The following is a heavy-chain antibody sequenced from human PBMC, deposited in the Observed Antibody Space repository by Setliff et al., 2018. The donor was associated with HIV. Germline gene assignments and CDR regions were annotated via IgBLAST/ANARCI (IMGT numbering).Heavy chain of an antibody. CDR3: ARAYNVYDYRSDSSGYDY. V-gene: IGHV1-18*01. CDR2: ISDYNGNT. CDR1: GYTFTSYG. Sequence: WASVKVSCKASGYTFTSYGISWVRQAPGQGLEWMGWISDYNGNTNYAQKLQGRVTMTTDTSTSTAYMALRSLRSDDTAVYYCARAYNVYDYRSDSSGYDYWGQGTLVTVSS. J-gene: IGHJ4*02. D-gene: IGHD3-22*01.